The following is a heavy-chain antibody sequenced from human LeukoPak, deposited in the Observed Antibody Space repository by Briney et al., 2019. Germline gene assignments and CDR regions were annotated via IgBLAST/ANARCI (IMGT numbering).Heavy chain of an antibody. Sequence: SETLSLTCTVSGGSISSSSYYWGWIRQPPGKGLEWMGSIYYSGSTYYNPSLKSRVTISVDTSKNQFSLKLSSVTAADTAVYYCARDLGIAVAKTISTWFDPWGQGTLVTVSS. CDR1: GGSISSSSYY. CDR3: ARDLGIAVAKTISTWFDP. J-gene: IGHJ5*02. CDR2: IYYSGST. V-gene: IGHV4-39*01. D-gene: IGHD6-19*01.